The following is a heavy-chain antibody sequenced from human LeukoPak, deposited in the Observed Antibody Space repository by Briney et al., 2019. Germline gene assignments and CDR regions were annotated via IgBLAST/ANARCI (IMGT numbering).Heavy chain of an antibody. V-gene: IGHV4-39*01. J-gene: IGHJ4*02. CDR2: ICYSGRT. Sequence: PSETLSLTCTFTGGSISSNYFYWGWIRQPPGKGLEWIGTICYSGRTYYNPSLKSRVTISVDTSKNQFSLKLSSVTATDTAVYYCARSRGRSYGSWGQGSLVTVSS. CDR3: ARSRGRSYGS. D-gene: IGHD5-18*01. CDR1: GGSISSNYFY.